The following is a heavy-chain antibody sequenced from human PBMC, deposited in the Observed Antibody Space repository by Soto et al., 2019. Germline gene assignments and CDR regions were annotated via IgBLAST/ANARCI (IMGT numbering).Heavy chain of an antibody. J-gene: IGHJ3*02. CDR2: IYYSGST. V-gene: IGHV4-59*08. CDR3: ARRYGLSAFDI. CDR1: GGSLSSYY. Sequence: TSETLSLTCTVYGGSLSSYYWSWIRQPPGKGLEWIGDIYYSGSTNYNPSLKSRVTISVDTSKNQFSLKLSSLTAADTAVYFCARRYGLSAFDIWGQGTMVTVSS. D-gene: IGHD3-10*01.